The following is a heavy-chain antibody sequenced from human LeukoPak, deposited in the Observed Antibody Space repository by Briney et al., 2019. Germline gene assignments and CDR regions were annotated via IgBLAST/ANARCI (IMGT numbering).Heavy chain of an antibody. CDR2: IKQDGSEK. CDR3: ARLYGDSTHDFDY. J-gene: IGHJ4*02. CDR1: GFIFSSYW. Sequence: GGSLRLSCAASGFIFSSYWMSWVRQTPGKGLEWVAKIKQDGSEKYYVDSVKGRFTISRDNAKNSLYLQMNTLRAEDTAVYYCARLYGDSTHDFDYWGQGTLVTVSS. V-gene: IGHV3-7*01. D-gene: IGHD2-21*02.